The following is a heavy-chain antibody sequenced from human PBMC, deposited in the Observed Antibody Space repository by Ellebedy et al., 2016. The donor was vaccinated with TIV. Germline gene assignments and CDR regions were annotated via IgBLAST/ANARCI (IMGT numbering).Heavy chain of an antibody. D-gene: IGHD3-10*01. Sequence: AASVKVSCKASGFSFTGYYIHWVRQATGQGLEWMGWMNPNSGNTGYAQKFQGRVTMTRNTSISTAYMELSSLRSEDTAVYYCSRGFDGSGSYYYYGMDVWGQGTRVTVSS. CDR3: SRGFDGSGSYYYYGMDV. CDR2: MNPNSGNT. J-gene: IGHJ6*02. CDR1: GFSFTGYY. V-gene: IGHV1-8*02.